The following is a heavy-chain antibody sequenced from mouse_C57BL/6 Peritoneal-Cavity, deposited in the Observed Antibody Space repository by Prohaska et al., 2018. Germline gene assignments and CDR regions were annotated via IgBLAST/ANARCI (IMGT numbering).Heavy chain of an antibody. Sequence: WVRQAPGKGLEWVARIRSKSSNYATYYADSVKDRFTISRDDSQSMLYLQMNNLKTEDTAMYYCVSTMVAWFAYWGQGTLVTVSA. J-gene: IGHJ3*01. CDR3: VSTMVAWFAY. D-gene: IGHD2-1*01. CDR2: IRSKSSNYAT. V-gene: IGHV10-3*01.